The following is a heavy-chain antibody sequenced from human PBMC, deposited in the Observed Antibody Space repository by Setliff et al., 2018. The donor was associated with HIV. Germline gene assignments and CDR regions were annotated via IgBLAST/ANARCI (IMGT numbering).Heavy chain of an antibody. Sequence: SETLSLTCIVSGASISSDTWSWIRQPPGKGLQWIGFIYNSEMINYNPSLKSRVSMSLDTSKNQFSLKLTSVTAADTAVYYCARGGTSSNWSDPWGQGTLVTVSS. CDR1: GASISSDT. J-gene: IGHJ5*02. V-gene: IGHV4-59*01. CDR2: IYNSEMI. CDR3: ARGGTSSNWSDP. D-gene: IGHD1-26*01.